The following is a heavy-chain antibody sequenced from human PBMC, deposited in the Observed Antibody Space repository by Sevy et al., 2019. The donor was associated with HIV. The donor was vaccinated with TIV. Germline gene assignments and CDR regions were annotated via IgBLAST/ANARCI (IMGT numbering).Heavy chain of an antibody. CDR2: IYHSGST. Sequence: SETLSLTCAVYGGSFSGYYWSWIRRPPGKGLEWLGEIYHSGSTNYNPSLNSRITIYLDTSKNQFSLNLNSVTAADTAVYYYARGDYGSGIYIDYWGQGTLVTVSS. V-gene: IGHV4-34*01. J-gene: IGHJ4*02. CDR3: ARGDYGSGIYIDY. D-gene: IGHD3-10*01. CDR1: GGSFSGYY.